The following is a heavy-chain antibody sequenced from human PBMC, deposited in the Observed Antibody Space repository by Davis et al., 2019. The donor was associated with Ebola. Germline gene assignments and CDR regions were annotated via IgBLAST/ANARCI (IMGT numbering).Heavy chain of an antibody. Sequence: SETLSLTCTVSGGSISSTSYFWGWIRQPPGKGLEWIGSIYYSGSTYYSSSLKSRVTISVDTSKNQFSLKLTSVTAADTAAYYCARTESSGWYRHYYGLDVWGQGTTVTVSS. CDR3: ARTESSGWYRHYYGLDV. D-gene: IGHD6-19*01. CDR1: GGSISSTSYF. V-gene: IGHV4-39*01. J-gene: IGHJ6*02. CDR2: IYYSGST.